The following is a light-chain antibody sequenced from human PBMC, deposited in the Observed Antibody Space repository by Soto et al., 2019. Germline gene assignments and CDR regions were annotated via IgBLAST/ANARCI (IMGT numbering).Light chain of an antibody. CDR1: QSISSW. CDR2: KAS. J-gene: IGKJ2*01. Sequence: DIQMTHSPSTLSASVGDRVTITCRASQSISSWLAWYQQKPGKAPKLLIYKASSLESGVPSRFSGGGSGTEFTLTISSLQPDDFATYYCQQYNSYPYTFGQGTKV. CDR3: QQYNSYPYT. V-gene: IGKV1-5*03.